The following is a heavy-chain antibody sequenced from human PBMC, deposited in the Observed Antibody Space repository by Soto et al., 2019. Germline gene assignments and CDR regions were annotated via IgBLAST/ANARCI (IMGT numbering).Heavy chain of an antibody. Sequence: QVQLQESGPGLVKPSETLSLTCTVSGGSITSYYWSWIRQPPGKGLEWIGHIYYSGSTNYYPSLMSRVTISVDTSKNQFSLRLISVTAADTAVYYCAKVGSGWTGGTDYWGQGTLVTVSS. CDR3: AKVGSGWTGGTDY. D-gene: IGHD6-19*01. V-gene: IGHV4-59*01. J-gene: IGHJ4*02. CDR2: IYYSGST. CDR1: GGSITSYY.